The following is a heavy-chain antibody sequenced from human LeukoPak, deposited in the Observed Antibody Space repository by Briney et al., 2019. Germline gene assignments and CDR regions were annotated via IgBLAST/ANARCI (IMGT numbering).Heavy chain of an antibody. V-gene: IGHV4-34*01. CDR2: INHSGRT. J-gene: IGHJ4*02. CDR3: ASGGSFFEN. Sequence: SETLSLTCAVYGGSFSGYYWTWIRQPPGKGLEWIGEINHSGRTNYNPPLKSRVTLSVDTPKNQFSLKLTSVTAADTAVYYCASGGSFFENWGQGTLVTVSS. D-gene: IGHD1-26*01. CDR1: GGSFSGYY.